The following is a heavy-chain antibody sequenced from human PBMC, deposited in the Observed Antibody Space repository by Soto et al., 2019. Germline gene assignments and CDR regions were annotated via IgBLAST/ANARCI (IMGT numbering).Heavy chain of an antibody. CDR1: GFTFSSYA. CDR3: AKDIEGSSGPIAEYFQH. D-gene: IGHD6-19*01. V-gene: IGHV3-23*01. J-gene: IGHJ1*01. CDR2: ISGSGGST. Sequence: GGSLRPSCADSGFTFSSYAMIWVRQAPVKGLEWVSAISGSGGSTYNADSVKGRFTISRDNSKNTLYLQMNSLRAEDTAVYYCAKDIEGSSGPIAEYFQHWGQGTLVTVSS.